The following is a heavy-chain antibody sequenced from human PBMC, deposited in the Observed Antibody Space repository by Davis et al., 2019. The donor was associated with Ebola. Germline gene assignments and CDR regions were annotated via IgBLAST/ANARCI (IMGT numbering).Heavy chain of an antibody. V-gene: IGHV3-7*01. Sequence: PGRSLRLSCAASGFTFSSYWMSWVRQAPGKGLEWVANIKQDGSEKYYVDSVKGRFTISRDNAKNSLYLQMNSLRAEDTAVYYCAREPLAAAGYNWFDPWGQGTLVTVSS. CDR1: GFTFSSYW. D-gene: IGHD6-13*01. CDR3: AREPLAAAGYNWFDP. CDR2: IKQDGSEK. J-gene: IGHJ5*02.